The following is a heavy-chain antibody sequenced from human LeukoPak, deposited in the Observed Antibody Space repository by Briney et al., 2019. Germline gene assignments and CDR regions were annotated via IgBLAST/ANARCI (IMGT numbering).Heavy chain of an antibody. CDR3: AKSIAEWFGEFLAY. CDR1: GFTFSSYG. Sequence: GGSLRLSCVASGFTFSSYGMHWVRQAPGTGLEWVAFIRYDGSNKYYADSVKGRFTISRDNSKNTLSLQLNSLRAEDTAVYYCAKSIAEWFGEFLAYWGQGTLVTVSS. CDR2: IRYDGSNK. V-gene: IGHV3-30*02. D-gene: IGHD3-10*01. J-gene: IGHJ4*02.